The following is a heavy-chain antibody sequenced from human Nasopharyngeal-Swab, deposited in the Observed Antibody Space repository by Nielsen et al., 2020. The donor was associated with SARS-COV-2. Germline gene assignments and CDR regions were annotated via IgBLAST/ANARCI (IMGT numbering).Heavy chain of an antibody. J-gene: IGHJ2*01. CDR3: ARESPPDWYFDL. CDR1: GGSINNYY. CDR2: IYFSGST. V-gene: IGHV4-4*07. Sequence: SETLSLTCSVSGGSINNYYWSWIRQPAGKGLEWIGRIYFSGSTNYNPSLKSRVTISVDTSKNQFSLKLSSVTAADTAVYYCARESPPDWYFDLWGRGTLVTVSS.